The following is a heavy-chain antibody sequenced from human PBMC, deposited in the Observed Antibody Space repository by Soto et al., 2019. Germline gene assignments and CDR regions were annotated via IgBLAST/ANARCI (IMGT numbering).Heavy chain of an antibody. D-gene: IGHD4-4*01. CDR2: IYYSGST. Sequence: PSETLSLTCTVSGGSVSSGSYYWSWIRHPPGKGLEWIGYIYYSGSTNYNPSLKSRVTISVDTSKNQFSLKLSSVTAADTAVYYCARDGTYSTRVDVWGQGTTVTVSS. V-gene: IGHV4-61*01. CDR3: ARDGTYSTRVDV. CDR1: GGSVSSGSYY. J-gene: IGHJ6*01.